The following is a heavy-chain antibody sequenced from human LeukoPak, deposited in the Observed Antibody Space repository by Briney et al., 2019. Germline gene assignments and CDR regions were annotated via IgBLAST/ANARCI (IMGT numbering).Heavy chain of an antibody. D-gene: IGHD5-18*01. V-gene: IGHV3-48*03. CDR2: ISSSGSTI. CDR3: ARERGYSYGYSDY. CDR1: GFTLSSYE. J-gene: IGHJ4*02. Sequence: PGGSLRLSCAASGFTLSSYEMNWVRQAPGKGLEWVSYISSSGSTIYYADSVKGRFTISRDNAKNSLYLQMNSLRAEDTAVYYCARERGYSYGYSDYWGQGTLVTVSS.